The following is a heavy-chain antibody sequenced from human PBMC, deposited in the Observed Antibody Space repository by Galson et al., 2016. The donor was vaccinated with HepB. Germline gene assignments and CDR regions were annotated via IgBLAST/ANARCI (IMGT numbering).Heavy chain of an antibody. CDR2: INGGNGNT. D-gene: IGHD2-21*02. CDR3: ARGSDVTCRGGDCTLDY. CDR1: GYTFSTYA. V-gene: IGHV1-3*01. Sequence: SVKVSCKASGYTFSTYAIHWVRQAPGQSLEWMGWINGGNGNTKFSHKFQGRVSFTSDTSASTAYMELSSLRSEDTAVFYCARGSDVTCRGGDCTLDYWGQGTLGTVSS. J-gene: IGHJ4*02.